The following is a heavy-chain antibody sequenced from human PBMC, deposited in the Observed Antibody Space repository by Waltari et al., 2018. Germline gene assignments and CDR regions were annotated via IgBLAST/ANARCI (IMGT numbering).Heavy chain of an antibody. Sequence: EVQLVESGGGLVQPGGSLRLSCAASGFTFSSYAMSWVRQAPGKGLEWVLAIRCSGGSTYYADSVKGRFTISRDNSKNTLYLQMNSLRAEDTAVYYCAKPEGDDILTGYPPSFDYWGQGTLGTVSS. J-gene: IGHJ4*02. CDR1: GFTFSSYA. V-gene: IGHV3-23*04. CDR2: IRCSGGST. D-gene: IGHD3-9*01. CDR3: AKPEGDDILTGYPPSFDY.